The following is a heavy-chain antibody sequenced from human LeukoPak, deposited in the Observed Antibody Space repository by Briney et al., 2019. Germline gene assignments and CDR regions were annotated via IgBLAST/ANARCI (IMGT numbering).Heavy chain of an antibody. Sequence: GGSLRLSCAASGFTFSSYGMHWVRQAPGKGLEWVAFIRYDGSNKYYADSVKGRFTISRDNSKNTLYPQMNSLRAEDTAVYYCAKDFRDGSGSYYLPLDYWGQGTLVTVSS. CDR3: AKDFRDGSGSYYLPLDY. V-gene: IGHV3-30*02. CDR1: GFTFSSYG. D-gene: IGHD3-10*01. J-gene: IGHJ4*02. CDR2: IRYDGSNK.